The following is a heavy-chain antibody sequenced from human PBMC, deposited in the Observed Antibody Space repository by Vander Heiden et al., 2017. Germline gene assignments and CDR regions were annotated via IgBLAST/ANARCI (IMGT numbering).Heavy chain of an antibody. CDR2: ISAYNGNT. J-gene: IGHJ6*02. V-gene: IGHV1-18*01. Sequence: QVQLVQSGAEVKKPGASAKFSCKASGYTFTSFGISWVRQAPGQGLEWMGWISAYNGNTNYAQELQGRVTMTTDTSTSTAYMELRSLRSDDTAVYYCARDCQPITIFAYYYGMDVWGQGTTVTVSS. D-gene: IGHD3-3*01. CDR3: ARDCQPITIFAYYYGMDV. CDR1: GYTFTSFG.